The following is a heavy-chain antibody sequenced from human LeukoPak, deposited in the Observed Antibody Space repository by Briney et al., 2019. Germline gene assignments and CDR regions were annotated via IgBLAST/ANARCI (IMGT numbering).Heavy chain of an antibody. CDR2: ISAYNGNT. V-gene: IGHV1-18*04. Sequence: ASVKVSCKASGYTFTSYGIRWVRQAPGQGLEWMGWISAYNGNTNYAQKLQGRVTMTTDTSTSTAYMELRSLRSDDTAVYYCASGRVVPAAMDFDYWGQGTLVTVSS. CDR3: ASGRVVPAAMDFDY. D-gene: IGHD2-2*01. CDR1: GYTFTSYG. J-gene: IGHJ4*02.